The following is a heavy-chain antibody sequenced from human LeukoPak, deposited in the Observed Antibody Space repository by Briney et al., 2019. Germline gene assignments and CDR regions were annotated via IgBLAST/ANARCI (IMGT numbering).Heavy chain of an antibody. CDR2: ISGSGSTT. J-gene: IGHJ3*02. D-gene: IGHD2-15*01. Sequence: GGSLRLSCAASGFTFSSYAMNWVRQAPGKGLEWVSAISGSGSTTYYADSVKGRFAISRDNSKNTLFLQMNSLTAEDTAIYSCARPRLEYCSGGSCFDAFDIWGQGTMVTVSS. V-gene: IGHV3-23*01. CDR1: GFTFSSYA. CDR3: ARPRLEYCSGGSCFDAFDI.